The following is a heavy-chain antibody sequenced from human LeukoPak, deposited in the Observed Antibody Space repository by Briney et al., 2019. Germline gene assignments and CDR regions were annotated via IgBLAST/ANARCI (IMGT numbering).Heavy chain of an antibody. D-gene: IGHD6-6*01. J-gene: IGHJ4*02. V-gene: IGHV3-48*03. CDR3: ASSIVALGDY. CDR2: ISSSGSTI. Sequence: GGSLRLSCAASGFTFSSYEMNWVRQAPGKGLEWVSYISSSGSTIYYADSVKGRFTISRDNAKNSMDLQMNSLRVEDTAVYYCASSIVALGDYWGQGTLVTVSS. CDR1: GFTFSSYE.